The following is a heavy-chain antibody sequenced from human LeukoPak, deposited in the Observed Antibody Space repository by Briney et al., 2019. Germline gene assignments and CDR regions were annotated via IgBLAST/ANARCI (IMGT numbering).Heavy chain of an antibody. V-gene: IGHV3-23*01. Sequence: GGSLRLSCSASGFTFTSSGMSWVRQAPGKGLEWVSAISGSGGSTYYADSVKGRFTISRDNSKNTLYLQMNSLRAEDTALYFCAQWSRYFDYWGQGTLVTVSS. CDR3: AQWSRYFDY. CDR1: GFTFTSSG. J-gene: IGHJ4*02. CDR2: ISGSGGST. D-gene: IGHD1-26*01.